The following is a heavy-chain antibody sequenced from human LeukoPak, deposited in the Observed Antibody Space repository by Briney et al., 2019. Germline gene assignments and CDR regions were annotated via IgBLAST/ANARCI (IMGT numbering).Heavy chain of an antibody. V-gene: IGHV3-23*01. CDR2: ISGSGGST. D-gene: IGHD6-13*01. CDR3: ATPPGSSWYLRGPPYDY. J-gene: IGHJ4*02. Sequence: GGSLRLSCAASGFTFSSYAMSWVRQAPGKGLEWVSAISGSGGSTYYADSVKGRFTSSRDNSTNPMYLPMNSLRPEATDVYYCATPPGSSWYLRGPPYDYWGPGTLVTVSS. CDR1: GFTFSSYA.